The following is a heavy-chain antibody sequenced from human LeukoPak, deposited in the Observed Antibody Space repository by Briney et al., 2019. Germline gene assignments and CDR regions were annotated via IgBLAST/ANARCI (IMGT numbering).Heavy chain of an antibody. CDR3: AKDLGAAAGTVVRYYFDY. Sequence: GGSLRLSCAASGFTFSSYGMSWVRQAPGKGLEWVSAISGSGGSTYYADSVKGRFTISRDNSKNTLYLQMNSLRAEDTAVYYCAKDLGAAAGTVVRYYFDYWGQGTLVTVSS. CDR1: GFTFSSYG. J-gene: IGHJ4*02. D-gene: IGHD6-13*01. CDR2: ISGSGGST. V-gene: IGHV3-23*01.